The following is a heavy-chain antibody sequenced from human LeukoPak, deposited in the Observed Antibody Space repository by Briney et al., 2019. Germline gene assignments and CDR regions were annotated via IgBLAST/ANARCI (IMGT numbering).Heavy chain of an antibody. D-gene: IGHD4-23*01. J-gene: IGHJ5*02. CDR3: VRDRAGGNSVWFDP. Sequence: PGGSLRLSCAASGFTFGNYWMHWVRQAPGKGLVWVSRINTDGSSTNYADSVKGRFTISRDNAKNSLYLQMNSLRDEDTAVYYCVRDRAGGNSVWFDPWGQGTLVTVSS. CDR1: GFTFGNYW. CDR2: INTDGSST. V-gene: IGHV3-74*01.